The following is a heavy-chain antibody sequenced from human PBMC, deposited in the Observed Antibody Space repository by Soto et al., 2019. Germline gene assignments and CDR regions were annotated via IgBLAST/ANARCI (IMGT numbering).Heavy chain of an antibody. CDR2: ISSGSSNI. Sequence: EVQLVESGGGLVKPGGSLTLPCGASGFAFRSYNMNWVRQAPGKGLEWVASISSGSSNIYYADSVKGRFTISRDNAKNSLYLQMDSLRAEDSAVYYCASTTVVAATFYFWGQGTLVTVSS. V-gene: IGHV3-21*01. CDR3: ASTTVVAATFYF. CDR1: GFAFRSYN. D-gene: IGHD2-15*01. J-gene: IGHJ4*02.